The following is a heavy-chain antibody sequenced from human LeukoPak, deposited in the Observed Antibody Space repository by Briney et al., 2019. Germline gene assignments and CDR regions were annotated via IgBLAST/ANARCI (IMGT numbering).Heavy chain of an antibody. Sequence: GGSLRHSCAASGFTFSSYAMSWVRQAPGKGLEWVSAISGSGGSTYYADSVKGRFTISRDNSKNTLYLQMNSLRAEDTAVYYCAKLADYYDSSGYYYVDDAFDIWGQGTMVTVSS. J-gene: IGHJ3*02. D-gene: IGHD3-22*01. CDR2: ISGSGGST. CDR1: GFTFSSYA. CDR3: AKLADYYDSSGYYYVDDAFDI. V-gene: IGHV3-23*01.